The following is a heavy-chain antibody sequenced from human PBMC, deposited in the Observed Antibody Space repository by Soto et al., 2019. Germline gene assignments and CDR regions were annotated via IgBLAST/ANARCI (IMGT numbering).Heavy chain of an antibody. Sequence: PSETLSLTCTVSGDSISSSIYYWDWIRQPPGKGLEWIGTIYYTGNTYYNPSLKSRVTISVDTSRNQFSLKLSYVTAADTAVYYCARHPFASNWMRWFDSWGRGILVTVSS. J-gene: IGHJ5*01. D-gene: IGHD1-20*01. CDR1: GDSISSSIYY. CDR2: IYYTGNT. CDR3: ARHPFASNWMRWFDS. V-gene: IGHV4-39*01.